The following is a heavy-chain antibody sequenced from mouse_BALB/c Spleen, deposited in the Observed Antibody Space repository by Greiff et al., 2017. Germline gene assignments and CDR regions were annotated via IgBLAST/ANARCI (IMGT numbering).Heavy chain of an antibody. CDR2: ISSGSSTI. CDR1: GFTFSSFG. CDR3: ARRPYGSSSYFDY. J-gene: IGHJ2*01. V-gene: IGHV5-17*02. Sequence: EVKVVESGGGLVQPGGSRKLSCAASGFTFSSFGMHWVRQAPEKGLEWVAYISSGSSTIYYADTVKGRFTISRDNPKNTLFLQMTSLRSEDTAMYYCARRPYGSSSYFDYWGQGTTLTVSS. D-gene: IGHD1-1*01.